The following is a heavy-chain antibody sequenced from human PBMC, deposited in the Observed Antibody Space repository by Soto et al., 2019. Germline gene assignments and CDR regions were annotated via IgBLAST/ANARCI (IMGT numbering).Heavy chain of an antibody. J-gene: IGHJ5*02. V-gene: IGHV4-30-2*06. CDR1: DGTITSFRSS. Sequence: TLSLTWSGSDGTITSFRSSWNWIRHSPGNGLEWIAYIYHSGSTYYNQSLKSRVTISVDRSENQFSLKLTSVTAADTAVYYCVRESVASGPNYFDTWGPGTLVTVSS. CDR3: VRESVASGPNYFDT. CDR2: IYHSGST. D-gene: IGHD6-6*01.